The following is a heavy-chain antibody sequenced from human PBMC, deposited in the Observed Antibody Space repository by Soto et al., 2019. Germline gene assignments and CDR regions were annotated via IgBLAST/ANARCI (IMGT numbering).Heavy chain of an antibody. CDR2: IWYDGSNK. Sequence: RGSLRLSCAASGFTFSSYGMHWVRQAPGKGLEWVAVIWYDGSNKYYADSVKGRFTISRDNSKNTLYLQMNSLRAEDTAVYYCALFMDPIAARRGAPGVGYYYMDVWGKGTTVTVSS. CDR1: GFTFSSYG. J-gene: IGHJ6*03. V-gene: IGHV3-33*01. D-gene: IGHD6-6*01. CDR3: ALFMDPIAARRGAPGVGYYYMDV.